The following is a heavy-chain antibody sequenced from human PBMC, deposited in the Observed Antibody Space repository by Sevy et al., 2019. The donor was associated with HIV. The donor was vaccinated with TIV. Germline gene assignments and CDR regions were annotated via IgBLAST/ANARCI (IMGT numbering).Heavy chain of an antibody. CDR2: TYYRSKWYN. V-gene: IGHV6-1*01. CDR1: GDSVSSNSAA. D-gene: IGHD2-15*01. CDR3: ARDEIVVVVAATTGHYYGMDV. Sequence: SQTLSLTCAISGDSVSSNSAAWNWIRQSPSRGLEWLGRTYYRSKWYNDYAVSVKSRITINPDTSKNQFSLQLNSVTPEDTAVYYCARDEIVVVVAATTGHYYGMDVWGLGTTVTVSS. J-gene: IGHJ6*02.